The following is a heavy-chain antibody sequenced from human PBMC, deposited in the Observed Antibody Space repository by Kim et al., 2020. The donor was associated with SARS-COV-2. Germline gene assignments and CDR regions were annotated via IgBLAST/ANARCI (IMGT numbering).Heavy chain of an antibody. V-gene: IGHV3-74*01. Sequence: KGRFTISRDTAKTTLYLQMNRLRAEDTAVYYCARGGYGTTVSYYYYGMDVWGQGTTVTVSS. D-gene: IGHD1-1*01. CDR3: ARGGYGTTVSYYYYGMDV. J-gene: IGHJ6*02.